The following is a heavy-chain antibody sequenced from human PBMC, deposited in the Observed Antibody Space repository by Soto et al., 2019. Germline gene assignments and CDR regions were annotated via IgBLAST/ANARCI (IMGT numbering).Heavy chain of an antibody. D-gene: IGHD2-2*01. CDR1: GGSISSYY. J-gene: IGHJ4*02. CDR3: ARDRSRDGYNDY. CDR2: IYYSGST. Sequence: PSETLSLTCTVSGGSISSYYWSWIRQPPGKGLEWIGYIYYSGSTNYNPSLKSRVTISVDTSKNQFSLKLSSVTAADTAVYYCARDRSRDGYNDYWGQGTLVTVSS. V-gene: IGHV4-59*01.